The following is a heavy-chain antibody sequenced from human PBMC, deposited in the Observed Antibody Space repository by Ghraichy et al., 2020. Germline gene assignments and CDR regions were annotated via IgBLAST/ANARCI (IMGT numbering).Heavy chain of an antibody. CDR3: ERENRFGSRPPYAFDI. D-gene: IGHD2/OR15-2a*01. J-gene: IGHJ3*02. CDR2: IYSSGSN. CDR1: GVSVSSAGYY. V-gene: IGHV4-31*02. Sequence: SETLSLTCAVSGVSVSSAGYYWTWIRQRPGKALEWLAYIYSSGSNYYNPSLSSRLSISVDTSQNYFYLSLTSATDADTDIYYSERENRFGSRPPYAFDIWGQGTMVTVSS.